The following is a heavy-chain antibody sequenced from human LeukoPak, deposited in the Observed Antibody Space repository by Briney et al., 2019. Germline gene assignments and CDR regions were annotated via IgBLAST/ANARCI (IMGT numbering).Heavy chain of an antibody. CDR1: GGSISSSSYY. V-gene: IGHV4-39*07. CDR3: ARVGPRITMIVVVMGDAFDI. Sequence: SETLSLTCTVSGGSISSSSYYWGWIRQPPGKGLEWIGSIYYSGSTYYNPSLKSRVTISVDTSKNQFSLKLSSVTAADTAVYYCARVGPRITMIVVVMGDAFDIWGQGTMVTVSS. CDR2: IYYSGST. J-gene: IGHJ3*02. D-gene: IGHD3-22*01.